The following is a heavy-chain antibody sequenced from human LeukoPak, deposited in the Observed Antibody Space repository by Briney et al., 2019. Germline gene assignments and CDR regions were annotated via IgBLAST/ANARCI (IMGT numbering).Heavy chain of an antibody. V-gene: IGHV4-4*07. Sequence: ASETLSLTCSVSGASISNYYWSWIRQPAGKGLEWIGRISPSGSTNYNPSLKSRVTMSGDTSKNQFSLNLSSVTAADTAVYYCARGGSSGWTAHDAFDIWGQGTMVTVSS. J-gene: IGHJ3*02. CDR1: GASISNYY. D-gene: IGHD6-19*01. CDR3: ARGGSSGWTAHDAFDI. CDR2: ISPSGST.